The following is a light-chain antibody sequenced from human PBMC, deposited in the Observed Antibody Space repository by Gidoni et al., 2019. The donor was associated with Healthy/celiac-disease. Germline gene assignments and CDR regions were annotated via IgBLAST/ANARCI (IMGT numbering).Light chain of an antibody. Sequence: EIVLTRSTATLSLSPGERATLSCRASQSVSSYLAWYQQKPGQAPRLLIYDASNRATGIPSRFSGSGSGTDCTLTISSLEPEDFAVYYCQQRSNWPLTFGGGTKVEIK. CDR1: QSVSSY. CDR3: QQRSNWPLT. V-gene: IGKV3-11*01. J-gene: IGKJ4*01. CDR2: DAS.